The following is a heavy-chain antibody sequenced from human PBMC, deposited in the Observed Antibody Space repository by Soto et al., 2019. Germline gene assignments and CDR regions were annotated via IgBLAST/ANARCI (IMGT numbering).Heavy chain of an antibody. D-gene: IGHD6-13*01. J-gene: IGHJ5*02. CDR2: IYYSGST. CDR1: GGSISSYY. CDR3: ARLIAAAGTGGNLFDP. Sequence: SETLSLTCTVSGGSISSYYWSWIRQPPGKGLEWIGYIYYSGSTNYNPSLKSRVTISVDTSKNQFSLKLSSVTAADTAVYYCARLIAAAGTGGNLFDPWGQGTLVTVSS. V-gene: IGHV4-59*08.